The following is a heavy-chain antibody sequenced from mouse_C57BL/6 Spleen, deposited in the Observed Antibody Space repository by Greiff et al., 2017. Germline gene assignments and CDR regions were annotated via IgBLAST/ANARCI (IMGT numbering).Heavy chain of an antibody. CDR2: IDPSDSYT. CDR1: GYTFTSYW. J-gene: IGHJ2*01. CDR3: ARVIYDGYYGYFDY. Sequence: QVQLKQPGAELVMPGASVKLSCKASGYTFTSYWMHWVKQRPGQGLEWIGEIDPSDSYTNYNQKFKGKSTLTVDKSSSTAYMQLSSLTSEDSAVYYCARVIYDGYYGYFDYWGQGTTLTVSS. D-gene: IGHD2-3*01. V-gene: IGHV1-69*01.